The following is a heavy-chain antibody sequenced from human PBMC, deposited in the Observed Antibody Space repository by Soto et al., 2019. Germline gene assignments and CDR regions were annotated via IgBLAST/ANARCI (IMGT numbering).Heavy chain of an antibody. D-gene: IGHD6-19*01. Sequence: EVQMLESGGGLVQPGGSLRLSCAVSGFTFATYTMSWVRQAPGKGLEWVSTISARGTRTYYADSVKGRFTISRDNSKNALYLQLNSRRSEDTAVYYCAKDRRQGAVAGTSDFDYWGQGTLVSVSS. V-gene: IGHV3-23*01. CDR2: ISARGTRT. CDR1: GFTFATYT. J-gene: IGHJ4*02. CDR3: AKDRRQGAVAGTSDFDY.